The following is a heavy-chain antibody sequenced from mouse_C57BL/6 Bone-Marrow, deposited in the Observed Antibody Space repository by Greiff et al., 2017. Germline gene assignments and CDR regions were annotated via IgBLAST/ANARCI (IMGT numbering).Heavy chain of an antibody. J-gene: IGHJ3*01. CDR2: GYPRSGNT. CDR1: GYTFTSYG. Sequence: LMESGAELARPGASVKLSCKASGYTFTSYGISCVKPRNRQGLEWNGEGYPRSGNTYNNEKFKVKAKLTGDKSSSTACMELRSLTAEDSAVYFCARGGEGCAGNFLFAYWGQGTLVTESA. CDR3: ARGGEGCAGNFLFAY. V-gene: IGHV1-81*01. D-gene: IGHD2-1*01.